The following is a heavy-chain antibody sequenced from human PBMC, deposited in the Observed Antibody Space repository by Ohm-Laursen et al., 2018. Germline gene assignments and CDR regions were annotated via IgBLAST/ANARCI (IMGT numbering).Heavy chain of an antibody. V-gene: IGHV3-7*01. J-gene: IGHJ4*02. CDR3: VRGRSSVDC. CDR2: IKEDGSEQ. CDR1: GFTFSGYW. Sequence: SLRLSCTASGFTFSGYWMTWVRQAPGKGLVWVANIKEDGSEQNYVDSVKGRFTISRDNAENSLYLQMNSLRVEDTAVYYCVRGRSSVDCWGRGTLVTVSS. D-gene: IGHD3-10*01.